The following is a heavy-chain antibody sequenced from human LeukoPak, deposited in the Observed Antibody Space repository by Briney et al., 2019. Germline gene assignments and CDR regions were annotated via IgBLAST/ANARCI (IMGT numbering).Heavy chain of an antibody. J-gene: IGHJ4*02. Sequence: SVKVSCKPSGGTFSSYAISWVRQAPGQGLEWMGRIIPILGIANYAQKFQGRVTITADKSTSTAYMELSSLRSEDTAVYYCARGYSSGYYYWGQGTLVTVSS. CDR3: ARGYSSGYYY. D-gene: IGHD3-22*01. V-gene: IGHV1-69*04. CDR2: IIPILGIA. CDR1: GGTFSSYA.